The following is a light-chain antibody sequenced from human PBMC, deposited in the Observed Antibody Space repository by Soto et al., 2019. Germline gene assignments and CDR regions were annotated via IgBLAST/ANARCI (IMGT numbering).Light chain of an antibody. CDR3: SSYTSSTPS. Sequence: QPALTQPASVSGSPGQSITISCTGTSSDVGGYNYVSWYQQHPGKAPKLMIYEVSNRPSGVSNRFSGSKSGNTASLTISGLQAEDEADYYCSSYTSSTPSFGTGTKLTVL. J-gene: IGLJ1*01. CDR1: SSDVGGYNY. CDR2: EVS. V-gene: IGLV2-14*01.